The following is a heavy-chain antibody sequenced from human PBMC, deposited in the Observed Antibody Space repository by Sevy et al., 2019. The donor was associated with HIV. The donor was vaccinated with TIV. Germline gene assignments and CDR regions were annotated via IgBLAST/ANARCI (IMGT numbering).Heavy chain of an antibody. CDR1: GFTFSTYD. CDR2: IRYDGSNK. J-gene: IGHJ6*02. Sequence: GSLRLSCAASGFTFSTYDMHWVRQAPGKGLEWVAYIRYDGSNKYYGDTVRGRFTISRDNSKSTLYVQLNSLRAEDTAVYYCARGRKTTQEWLEELDYYYGMDVWGQGTSVTVSS. V-gene: IGHV3-30*02. CDR3: ARGRKTTQEWLEELDYYYGMDV. D-gene: IGHD2-8*01.